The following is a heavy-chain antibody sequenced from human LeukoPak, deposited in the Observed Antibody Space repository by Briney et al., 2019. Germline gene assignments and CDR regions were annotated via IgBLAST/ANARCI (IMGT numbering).Heavy chain of an antibody. J-gene: IGHJ4*02. CDR3: ARELSSWSPYFDY. V-gene: IGHV3-33*01. CDR1: GFTFSSYG. D-gene: IGHD6-13*01. Sequence: PGGSLRLSCAASGFTFSSYGMHWVRQAPGKGLEWVAIIWYDGSNQYYADSVTGRFIISRDNSKNTLYLQMNSLRAEDTAVYYCARELSSWSPYFDYWGQGTLVTVSS. CDR2: IWYDGSNQ.